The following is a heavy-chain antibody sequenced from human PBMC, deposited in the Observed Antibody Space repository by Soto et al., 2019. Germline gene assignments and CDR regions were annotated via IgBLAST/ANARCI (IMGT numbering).Heavy chain of an antibody. Sequence: LSLTCAVYGGSFSGYYWSWIRQPPGKGLEWIGEINHSGSTNYNPSLKSRVTISVDTSKNQFSLKLSSVTAADTAVYYCARRGYCSSTSCYTSFDFQHWGQGTLVTVSS. CDR3: ARRGYCSSTSCYTSFDFQH. CDR1: GGSFSGYY. CDR2: INHSGST. V-gene: IGHV4-34*01. D-gene: IGHD2-2*02. J-gene: IGHJ1*01.